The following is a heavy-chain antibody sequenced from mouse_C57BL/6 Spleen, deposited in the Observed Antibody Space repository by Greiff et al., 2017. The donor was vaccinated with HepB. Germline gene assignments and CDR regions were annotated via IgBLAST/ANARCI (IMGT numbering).Heavy chain of an antibody. CDR2: IYPGSGST. D-gene: IGHD1-1*01. CDR1: GYTFTSYW. CDR3: ARGLLRSYYFDY. V-gene: IGHV1-55*01. J-gene: IGHJ2*01. Sequence: VQLQQSGAELVKPGASVKMSCKASGYTFTSYWITWVKQRPGQGLEWIGDIYPGSGSTNYNEKFKSKATLTVDTSSSTAYMQLSSLTSVDSAVYYCARGLLRSYYFDYWGQGTTLTVSS.